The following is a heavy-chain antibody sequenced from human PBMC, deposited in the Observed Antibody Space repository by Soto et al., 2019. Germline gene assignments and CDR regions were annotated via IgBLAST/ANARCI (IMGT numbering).Heavy chain of an antibody. CDR2: ISYDETNK. Sequence: QVPLVQSGGGVVQPGRSLRLSCAASSFTFSDYGMHWVRQAPGKGLEWVALISYDETNKDYADSVKGRFTISRDMSKNTLYLQMNSVRVEASAVYYCARGPRGMDVWGQGTTVTVSS. J-gene: IGHJ6*02. CDR3: ARGPRGMDV. V-gene: IGHV3-30*19. CDR1: SFTFSDYG.